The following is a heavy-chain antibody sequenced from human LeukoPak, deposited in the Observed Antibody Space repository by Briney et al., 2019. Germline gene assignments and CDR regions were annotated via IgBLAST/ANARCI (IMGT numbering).Heavy chain of an antibody. CDR2: ISAYNGNT. V-gene: IGHV1-18*01. Sequence: GASVKVSCKASGYTFTSYGISWVRQAPGQGLEWMGWISAYNGNTNYAQKLQGRVTMTTDTSTSTAYMELRSLRSDDTAVYYCARDERYDSSGFLRANWGQGTLVTVSS. CDR3: ARDERYDSSGFLRAN. CDR1: GYTFTSYG. J-gene: IGHJ4*02. D-gene: IGHD3-22*01.